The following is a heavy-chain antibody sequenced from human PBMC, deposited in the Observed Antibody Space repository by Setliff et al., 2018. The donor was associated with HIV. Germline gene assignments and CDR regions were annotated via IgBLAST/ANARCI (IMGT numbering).Heavy chain of an antibody. V-gene: IGHV1-3*01. CDR3: ARTREAVMYYYYGMDV. D-gene: IGHD3-16*01. CDR1: GCTFTSYA. Sequence: ASVKVSCKASGCTFTSYAMHWVRQAPGQRLEWMGWINAGNGNTKYSQRFQGRVIITRDTSASTAYMELSSLRSEDTAVYYCARTREAVMYYYYGMDVWGQGTTVTVSS. CDR2: INAGNGNT. J-gene: IGHJ6*02.